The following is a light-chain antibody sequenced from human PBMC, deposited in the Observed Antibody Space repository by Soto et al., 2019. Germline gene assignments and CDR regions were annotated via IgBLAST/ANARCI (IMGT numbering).Light chain of an antibody. V-gene: IGKV3-20*01. CDR3: HQYGSSPWT. CDR1: QSVTNY. CDR2: DAS. Sequence: EIFLTQSPDTLSLSPGERATLSCRASQSVTNYIAWYQQRPGQAPRLLIYDASNRATGVPARFSGSGSGTDFTLTISRLEPEDFAVYFCHQYGSSPWTFGQGTKVEV. J-gene: IGKJ1*01.